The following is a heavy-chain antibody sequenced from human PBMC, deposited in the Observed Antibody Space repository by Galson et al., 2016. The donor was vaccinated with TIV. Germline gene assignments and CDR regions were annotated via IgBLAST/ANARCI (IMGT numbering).Heavy chain of an antibody. CDR1: GYIFRNYY. CDR3: AIDLRRFVEGTDAYVLDY. V-gene: IGHV1-2*02. Sequence: SVKVSCKVSGYIFRNYYLVWVRQAPGQGLEWMGRINPDSGDINYAQRFQGRVTMTRDSSISTAYMELSGLRSDDTAVYYCAIDLRRFVEGTDAYVLDYWGQGSLVTVSS. J-gene: IGHJ4*02. D-gene: IGHD3-3*01. CDR2: INPDSGDI.